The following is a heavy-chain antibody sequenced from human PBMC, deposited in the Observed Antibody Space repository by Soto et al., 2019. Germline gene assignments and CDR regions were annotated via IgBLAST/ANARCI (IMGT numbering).Heavy chain of an antibody. CDR2: VYHTGSS. Sequence: SETLSLTCGVSAYSITSDHYWGWVRQPPGKGLEWIGCVYHTGSSYNNPSLKGRLTISVDTSKNQFILELSSVTAADTAVYFCARVPHDGSGSFFDFWGPGTLVTVSS. CDR1: AYSITSDHY. D-gene: IGHD3-22*01. J-gene: IGHJ4*02. V-gene: IGHV4-38-2*01. CDR3: ARVPHDGSGSFFDF.